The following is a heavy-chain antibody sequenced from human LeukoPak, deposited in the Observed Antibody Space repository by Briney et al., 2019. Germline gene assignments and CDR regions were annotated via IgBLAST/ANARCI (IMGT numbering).Heavy chain of an antibody. CDR1: GGSFSGYY. Sequence: PSETLSLTCAVYGGSFSGYYWSWIRKPPGKGLEWIGEINHSGSTNYNPSLKSRVTISVDTSKNQFSLKLSSVTAADTAVYYCADSYDSSGYDYWGQGTLVTVSS. D-gene: IGHD3-22*01. V-gene: IGHV4-34*01. CDR2: INHSGST. CDR3: ADSYDSSGYDY. J-gene: IGHJ4*02.